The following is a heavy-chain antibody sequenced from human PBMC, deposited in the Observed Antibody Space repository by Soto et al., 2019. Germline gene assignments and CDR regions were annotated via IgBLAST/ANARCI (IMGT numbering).Heavy chain of an antibody. Sequence: ASVKVSCYASGSTFTSYDINWVRQATGQGLEWMGWMNPNSGNTGYAQKFQGRVTMTRNTSISTAYMELSSLRSEDTAVYYCAKKDGGHCYFGIDHWGQGALVTVSS. D-gene: IGHD2-21*02. CDR1: GSTFTSYD. CDR2: MNPNSGNT. V-gene: IGHV1-8*01. CDR3: AKKDGGHCYFGIDH. J-gene: IGHJ4*02.